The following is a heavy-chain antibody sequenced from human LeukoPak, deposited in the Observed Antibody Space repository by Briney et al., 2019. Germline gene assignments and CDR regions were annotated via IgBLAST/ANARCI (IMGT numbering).Heavy chain of an antibody. V-gene: IGHV3-23*01. CDR1: GFTFSSHG. CDR2: ISGSGDNT. Sequence: PGGSLRLSCAASGFTFSSHGMSWVRQAPGKGLEWVSTISGSGDNTYYADSVKGRFTISRDNSKNTLYLQMNSLRAEDTAVYYCARDSADNLDWGQGTLVTVSS. CDR3: ARDSADNLD. J-gene: IGHJ4*02. D-gene: IGHD3-9*01.